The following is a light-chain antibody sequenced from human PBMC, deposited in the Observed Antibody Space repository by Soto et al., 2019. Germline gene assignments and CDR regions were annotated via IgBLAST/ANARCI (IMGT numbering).Light chain of an antibody. CDR3: QAWVSSTVV. J-gene: IGLJ1*01. CDR1: KLGDKY. V-gene: IGLV3-1*01. Sequence: SYELTQPPSVSVSPGQTARITCSGDKLGDKYASWYQQRPGQSPVLVIFEDTKRPSGIPERFSGSNSGNTATLTISGAQAMDEADYYCQAWVSSTVVFGTGTKLT. CDR2: EDT.